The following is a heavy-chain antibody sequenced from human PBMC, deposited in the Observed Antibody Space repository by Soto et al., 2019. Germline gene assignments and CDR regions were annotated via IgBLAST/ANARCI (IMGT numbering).Heavy chain of an antibody. D-gene: IGHD2-2*01. Sequence: GGSLRLSCAASGFTFSSYAMSWVRQAPGKGLEWVSAISGSGGSTYYADSVKGRFTISRDNSKNTLYLQMNSLRAEDTAVYYCAKDDCSSTSCMGGEVDYYFDYWGQGTLVTVSS. CDR1: GFTFSSYA. CDR3: AKDDCSSTSCMGGEVDYYFDY. J-gene: IGHJ4*02. CDR2: ISGSGGST. V-gene: IGHV3-23*01.